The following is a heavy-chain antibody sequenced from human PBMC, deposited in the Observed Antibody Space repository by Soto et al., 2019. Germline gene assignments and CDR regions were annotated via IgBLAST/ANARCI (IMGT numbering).Heavy chain of an antibody. CDR1: GASIASGGYC. CDR3: ARGGADWSLRNFDV. J-gene: IGHJ2*01. CDR2: VYQNGNA. D-gene: IGHD3-9*01. Sequence: QLQLQESGSGLVKPSQTLSLTCAVSGASIASGGYCWSWIRQPPGKALESIGYVYQNGNAYLNPSLQSRVTMSVEKSKNQFSLKLSFVTAADTAVYFCARGGADWSLRNFDVWGRGTLVSVSS. V-gene: IGHV4-30-2*01.